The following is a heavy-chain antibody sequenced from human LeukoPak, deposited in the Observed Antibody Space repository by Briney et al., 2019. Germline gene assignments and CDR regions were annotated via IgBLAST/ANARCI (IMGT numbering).Heavy chain of an antibody. Sequence: KTSETLSLTCTVSGGSISSSSYYWGWIRQPPGKGLEWIGSIYYSGSTYYNPSLKSRVTISVDTSKNQFSLKLSSVTAADTAVYYCARHGSIAAAARPSFDYWGQGTLVTVSS. CDR2: IYYSGST. D-gene: IGHD6-13*01. J-gene: IGHJ4*02. V-gene: IGHV4-39*01. CDR1: GGSISSSSYY. CDR3: ARHGSIAAAARPSFDY.